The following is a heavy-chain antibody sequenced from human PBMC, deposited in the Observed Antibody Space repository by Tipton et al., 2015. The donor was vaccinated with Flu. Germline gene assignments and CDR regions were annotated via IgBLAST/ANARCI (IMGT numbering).Heavy chain of an antibody. CDR3: ARACGSGGNRWFDP. V-gene: IGHV4-59*12. CDR2: IYYSGST. J-gene: IGHJ5*02. D-gene: IGHD2-15*01. CDR1: GGSISNYY. Sequence: TLSLTCTVSGGSISNYYWSWIRQPPGKGLEWIGYIYYSGSTNYNSSLKSRVTISVDTSKDQFPLNLSSVTAADTAVYYCARACGSGGNRWFDPWGQGALVTVSS.